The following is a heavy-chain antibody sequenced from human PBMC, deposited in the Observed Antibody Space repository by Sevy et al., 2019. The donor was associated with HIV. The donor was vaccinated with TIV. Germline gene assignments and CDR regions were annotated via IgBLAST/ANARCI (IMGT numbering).Heavy chain of an antibody. J-gene: IGHJ4*02. CDR3: AREGCTRPHDY. CDR2: LSFGCGKI. D-gene: IGHD2-8*01. CDR1: GFNFNIYS. Sequence: GGSLRLSCAVSGFNFNIYSMSWVRQAPGKGLEWVSTLSFGCGKINYAESVKGRFIISKADSKNTLYLQMNSLRAEDTAVYFCAREGCTRPHDYWGQGTLVTVSS. V-gene: IGHV3-23*01.